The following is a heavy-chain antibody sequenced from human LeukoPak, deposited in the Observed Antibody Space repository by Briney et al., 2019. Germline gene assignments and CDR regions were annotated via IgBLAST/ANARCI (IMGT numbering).Heavy chain of an antibody. V-gene: IGHV1-18*01. Sequence: GASVKVSCKASGYTFTSYGISWVRQAPGQGLEWMGWISAYNDNTNYAQKLQGRVTMTTDTSTSTAYMELRSLRSDDTAVYYCARDLRPIEAMSGFDYWGQGTLVTVSS. D-gene: IGHD3-10*01. CDR3: ARDLRPIEAMSGFDY. J-gene: IGHJ4*02. CDR1: GYTFTSYG. CDR2: ISAYNDNT.